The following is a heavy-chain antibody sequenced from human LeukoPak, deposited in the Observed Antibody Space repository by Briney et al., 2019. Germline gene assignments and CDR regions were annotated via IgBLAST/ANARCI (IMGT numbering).Heavy chain of an antibody. Sequence: ASVKVSCKASGYTFTSSGISWVRQAPGQGLECMGWISAYKGNTNYAQKLQGRVTMTTDTSTSTAYMELRSLRSDDTAVYYCARGPGGRRGYYPLEDSYYYYYMDVWGKGTTVTVSS. J-gene: IGHJ6*03. V-gene: IGHV1-18*01. CDR3: ARGPGGRRGYYPLEDSYYYYYMDV. CDR1: GYTFTSSG. CDR2: ISAYKGNT. D-gene: IGHD3-22*01.